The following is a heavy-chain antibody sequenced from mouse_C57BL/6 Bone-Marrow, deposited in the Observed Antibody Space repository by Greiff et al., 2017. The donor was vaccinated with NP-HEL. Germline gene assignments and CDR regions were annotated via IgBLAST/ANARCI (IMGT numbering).Heavy chain of an antibody. CDR2: IDPANGNT. J-gene: IGHJ3*01. Sequence: EVKLVESVAELVRPGASVKLSCTASGFNIKNTYMHWVKQRPEQGLEWIGRIDPANGNTKYAPKFQGKATITADTSSNTAYLQLSSLTSEDTAIYYCARSDYYGSSYGFAYWGQGTLVTVSA. CDR3: ARSDYYGSSYGFAY. D-gene: IGHD1-1*01. CDR1: GFNIKNTY. V-gene: IGHV14-3*01.